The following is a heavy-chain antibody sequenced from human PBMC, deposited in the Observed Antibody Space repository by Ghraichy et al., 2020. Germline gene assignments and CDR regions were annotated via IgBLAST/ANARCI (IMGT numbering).Heavy chain of an antibody. CDR2: IYPDDSAT. D-gene: IGHD2-21*01. V-gene: IGHV5-51*01. CDR1: GYIFTDYC. Sequence: GGSLRLSCQGSGYIFTDYCFGWVRKLHRKGLEWRWIIYPDDSATSYCTPFQGQVTVSADKSISTDYLQWTSLEASDTAMYYCARYRTAGDGGDFWGQGTLVIVSS. J-gene: IGHJ4*02. CDR3: ARYRTAGDGGDF.